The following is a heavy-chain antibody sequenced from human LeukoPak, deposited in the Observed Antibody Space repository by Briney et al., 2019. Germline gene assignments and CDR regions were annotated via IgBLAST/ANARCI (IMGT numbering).Heavy chain of an antibody. J-gene: IGHJ4*02. Sequence: GGSLRLSCAASGFTVSSNYMSWVRQAPGKGLEWVSVIYSGGSTYYADSVKGRFTISRDNSKNTLYLQMNSLRAEDTAVYHCAKKNFKKKKTRGAFFDWGGREPLV. CDR3: AKKNFKKKKTRGAFFDW. V-gene: IGHV3-53*01. CDR1: GFTVSSNY. D-gene: IGHD3-10*01. CDR2: IYSGGST.